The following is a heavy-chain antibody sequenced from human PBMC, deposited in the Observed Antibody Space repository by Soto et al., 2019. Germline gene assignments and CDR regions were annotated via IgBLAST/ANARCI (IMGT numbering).Heavy chain of an antibody. J-gene: IGHJ4*02. Sequence: PGGSLTLTCTGSGVPFDYFAIDWIRHAPRPGLELVGIIRNQSYQETTEYAAVKKRRFIILGTTSNGIAYMQVNVMNVEDSGDYYCSGAESPDTAYFSLYWGQGTPVTVSS. CDR1: GVPFDYFA. D-gene: IGHD1-26*01. CDR2: IRNQSYQETT. CDR3: SGAESPDTAYFSLY. V-gene: IGHV3-49*03.